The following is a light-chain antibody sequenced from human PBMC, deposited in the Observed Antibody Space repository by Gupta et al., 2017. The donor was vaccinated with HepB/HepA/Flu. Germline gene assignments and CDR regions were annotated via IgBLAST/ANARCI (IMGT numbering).Light chain of an antibody. J-gene: IGKJ3*01. Sequence: DIQMTQSPSSLSASVGDRVAITCRASQRISTYLNWYQQKPGKAPKLLIYAASSLQSGVPSRFSGSGSGTDFTLTISSLQPEDFASYYCQQSVNTPPTFGHGTKVDI. V-gene: IGKV1-39*01. CDR1: QRISTY. CDR2: AAS. CDR3: QQSVNTPPT.